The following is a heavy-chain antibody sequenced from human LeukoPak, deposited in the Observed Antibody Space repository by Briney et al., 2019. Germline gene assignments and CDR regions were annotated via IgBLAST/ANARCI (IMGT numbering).Heavy chain of an antibody. Sequence: PGGSLRLSCAASGFTFSSYAMSWVRQAPGKGVEWVSAISGSGGSTYYADSVKGRFTISRDNSKNTLYLQMNSLRAEDTAVYYCAKDYSSSWYPYYFDYWGQGTLVTVSS. CDR1: GFTFSSYA. V-gene: IGHV3-23*01. D-gene: IGHD6-13*01. CDR2: ISGSGGST. CDR3: AKDYSSSWYPYYFDY. J-gene: IGHJ4*02.